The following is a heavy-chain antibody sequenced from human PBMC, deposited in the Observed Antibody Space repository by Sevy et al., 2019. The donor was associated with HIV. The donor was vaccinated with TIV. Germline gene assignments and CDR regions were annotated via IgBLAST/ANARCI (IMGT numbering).Heavy chain of an antibody. Sequence: GGSLRLSCAASVFTFNIYGMQWVRQAPGKGLEWVAFMRKDGINTYYADSVKGRFTISRDNSKNTLYLQMNSPRTEDTALYYCATETTYYDASGPVPGEIWGQGTMVTLSS. J-gene: IGHJ3*02. CDR1: VFTFNIYG. CDR3: ATETTYYDASGPVPGEI. CDR2: MRKDGINT. V-gene: IGHV3-30*02. D-gene: IGHD3-16*01.